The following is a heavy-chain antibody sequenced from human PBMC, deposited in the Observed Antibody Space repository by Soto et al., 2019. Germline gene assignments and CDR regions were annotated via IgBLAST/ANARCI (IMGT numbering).Heavy chain of an antibody. J-gene: IGHJ6*01. Sequence: EVQLVESGGGLVQPGGSLRLSCAASGFTFSDHYMDWVRQAPGKGLEWVARSRNSVNSHTTEYAASVKGRFTISRDESKSSLYLQMNSLKIEDTAVYYCTRGLLGGAPSYTFHGMDVWGQGTTVTVSS. V-gene: IGHV3-72*01. CDR1: GFTFSDHY. CDR2: SRNSVNSHTT. D-gene: IGHD1-26*01. CDR3: TRGLLGGAPSYTFHGMDV.